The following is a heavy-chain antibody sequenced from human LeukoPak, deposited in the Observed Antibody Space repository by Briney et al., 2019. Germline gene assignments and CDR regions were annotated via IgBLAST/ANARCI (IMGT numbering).Heavy chain of an antibody. V-gene: IGHV3-74*01. J-gene: IGHJ4*02. Sequence: GGSLRLSCAASGFSFSSYWVHWVRQAPGKGLVWVSRINSDGSSTSYADSVKGRFTISRDNSKNTLYLQMNSLRAEDTAVYYCARDRRYGSGSNAPDYWGQGTLVTVSS. D-gene: IGHD3-10*01. CDR3: ARDRRYGSGSNAPDY. CDR1: GFSFSSYW. CDR2: INSDGSST.